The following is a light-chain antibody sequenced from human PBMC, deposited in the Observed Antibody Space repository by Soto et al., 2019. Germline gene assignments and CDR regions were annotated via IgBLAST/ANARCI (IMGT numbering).Light chain of an antibody. V-gene: IGKV3-15*01. CDR3: QQYNHWWA. CDR1: QSVSSN. CDR2: GAS. Sequence: EIVLTQSPATLSVSPGERATLYCGASQSVSSNIAWYQQNPGQPPRLLIYGASTSATGSLARFSGSGSGTEFTLTISTLQSEDFSFYYYQQYNHWWAFGQGTKVEIK. J-gene: IGKJ1*01.